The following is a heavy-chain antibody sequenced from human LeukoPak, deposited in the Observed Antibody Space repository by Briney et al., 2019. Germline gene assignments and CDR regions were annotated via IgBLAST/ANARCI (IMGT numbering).Heavy chain of an antibody. V-gene: IGHV1-2*02. J-gene: IGHJ4*02. CDR3: ARVRTVVVPAADNFDY. Sequence: ASVKVSCKASGYTFTGYYMHWVRQAPGQGLEWMGWINPNSGGTNYAQKFQGRVTMTRDTSISTAYMELCRLRSDDTAVYYCARVRTVVVPAADNFDYWGQGTLVTVSS. CDR1: GYTFTGYY. CDR2: INPNSGGT. D-gene: IGHD2-2*01.